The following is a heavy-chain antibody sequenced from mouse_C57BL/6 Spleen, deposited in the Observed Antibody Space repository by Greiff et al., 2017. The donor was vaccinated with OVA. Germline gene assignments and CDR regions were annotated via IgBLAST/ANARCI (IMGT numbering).Heavy chain of an antibody. Sequence: EVQLQQSGPELVKPGASVKMSCKASGYTFTDYNMHWVKQSHGKSLEWIGYINPNNGGTSYNQKFKGKATLTVNKSSSTAYMELRSLTSEDSAVYYCARIYYGNLAWFAYWGQGTLVTVSA. V-gene: IGHV1-22*01. CDR1: GYTFTDYN. D-gene: IGHD2-1*01. CDR2: INPNNGGT. CDR3: ARIYYGNLAWFAY. J-gene: IGHJ3*01.